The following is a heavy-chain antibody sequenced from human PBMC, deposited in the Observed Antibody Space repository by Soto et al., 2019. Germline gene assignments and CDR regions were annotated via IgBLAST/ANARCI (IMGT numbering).Heavy chain of an antibody. CDR1: GFTVSSNY. CDR3: ARDREYSYGYHY. D-gene: IGHD5-18*01. V-gene: IGHV3-66*01. J-gene: IGHJ4*02. Sequence: GGSLRLSCAASGFTVSSNYMSWVRQAPGKGLEWVSVIYSGGSTYYADSVKGRFTISRDNSKNTLYLQMNSLRAEDTAVYYCARDREYSYGYHYWGQGTLVTVSS. CDR2: IYSGGST.